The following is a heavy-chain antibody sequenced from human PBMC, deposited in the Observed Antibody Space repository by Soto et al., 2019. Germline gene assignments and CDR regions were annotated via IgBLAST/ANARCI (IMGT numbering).Heavy chain of an antibody. V-gene: IGHV3-23*01. CDR2: ISGNAVAT. Sequence: EVNLLESGGDLAQPGGSLTLSCGASGFTFDNHAMSWVRQAPGKGLEWVSAISGNAVATYYADSVKGRFTISRDNSNNMVYLQMNRLRAEDTGIYYCVKDAISMVRGTNNWFDPWGQGTLVTVSS. CDR1: GFTFDNHA. D-gene: IGHD3-10*01. J-gene: IGHJ5*02. CDR3: VKDAISMVRGTNNWFDP.